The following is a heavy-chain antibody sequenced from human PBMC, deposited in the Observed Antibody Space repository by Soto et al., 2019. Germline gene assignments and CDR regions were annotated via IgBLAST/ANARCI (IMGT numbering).Heavy chain of an antibody. CDR1: GGTFSTYT. D-gene: IGHD2-2*01. CDR2: IIPMFGTG. J-gene: IGHJ6*02. V-gene: IGHV1-69*05. CDR3: VRRYCITPSCPYYLLDV. Sequence: QVQLVQSGAEVKKPGSSVKVSCKASGGTFSTYTISWVRQAPGQGLEWMGGIIPMFGTGNYAQKFQGRVKITTVXSXNXXYLERGSLRSEDTAVYYCVRRYCITPSCPYYLLDVWGQGTTVTVSS.